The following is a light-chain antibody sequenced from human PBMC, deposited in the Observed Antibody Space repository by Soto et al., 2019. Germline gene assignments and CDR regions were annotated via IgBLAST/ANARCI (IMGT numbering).Light chain of an antibody. Sequence: QSALTQPASASASPGQSITISCTGTSSDVGGYNYVSWYQQHPGKAPKLIIYEVNNRPSGVSNRFSGSKSGNTASLTISGLQPEDEADYYCTSYASRNTYFFGSGTKLTVL. CDR3: TSYASRNTYF. CDR2: EVN. CDR1: SSDVGGYNY. V-gene: IGLV2-14*01. J-gene: IGLJ1*01.